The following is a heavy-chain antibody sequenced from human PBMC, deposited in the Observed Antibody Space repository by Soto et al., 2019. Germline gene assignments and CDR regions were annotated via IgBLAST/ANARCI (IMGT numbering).Heavy chain of an antibody. CDR3: ARDRARWYFDY. Sequence: SETLSLTCTVSGGSISNYYWSWIRQPPGKGLEWIGYIYYSGDTNYNPSLKSRVTISVDTSKNQFSLKLSSVTAADTAVYYCARDRARWYFDYWGQGTLVTVSS. V-gene: IGHV4-59*01. CDR2: IYYSGDT. J-gene: IGHJ4*02. CDR1: GGSISNYY. D-gene: IGHD6-6*01.